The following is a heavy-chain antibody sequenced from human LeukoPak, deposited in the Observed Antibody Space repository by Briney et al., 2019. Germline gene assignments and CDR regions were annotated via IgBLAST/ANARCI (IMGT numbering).Heavy chain of an antibody. D-gene: IGHD4-17*01. Sequence: SETLSLTCTVSGGSISSSSYYWGWIRQPPGKGLEWIGSIYYSGSTYYNPSLKSRVTISVDTSKNQFSLKLSSVTAADTAVYYCARARDYGDPVDFDYWGQGTLVTVSS. CDR3: ARARDYGDPVDFDY. V-gene: IGHV4-39*01. CDR2: IYYSGST. J-gene: IGHJ4*02. CDR1: GGSISSSSYY.